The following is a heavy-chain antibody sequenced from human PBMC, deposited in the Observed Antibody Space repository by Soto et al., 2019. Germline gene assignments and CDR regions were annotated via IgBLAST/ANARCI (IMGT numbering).Heavy chain of an antibody. Sequence: LRLSCAASGFTFSSYWMSWVRQAPGKGLEWVANIKQDGSEKYYVDSVKGRFTISRDNARNSQYLQMNSLRDEDTAAYYCAREDILGVRSFDYWGQGTLVTVSS. CDR2: IKQDGSEK. V-gene: IGHV3-7*01. D-gene: IGHD3-9*01. CDR3: AREDILGVRSFDY. CDR1: GFTFSSYW. J-gene: IGHJ4*02.